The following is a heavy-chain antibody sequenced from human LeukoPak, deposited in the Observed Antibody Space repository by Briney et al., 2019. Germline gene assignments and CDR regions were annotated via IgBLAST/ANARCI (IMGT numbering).Heavy chain of an antibody. V-gene: IGHV4-39*07. CDR2: IYYSGNT. Sequence: SETLSLTCAVSGDSISTSNSYWGWIRRPPGKGLEWVGSIYYSGNTYYNPSLKSRVTMSVDTSKNQFSLKLSSVTAADTAVYYCARVVIVGATMIEDYWGQGTLVTVSS. D-gene: IGHD1-26*01. CDR3: ARVVIVGATMIEDY. CDR1: GDSISTSNSY. J-gene: IGHJ4*02.